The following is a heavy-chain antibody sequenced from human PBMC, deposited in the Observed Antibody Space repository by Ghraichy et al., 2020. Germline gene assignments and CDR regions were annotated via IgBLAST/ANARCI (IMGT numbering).Heavy chain of an antibody. CDR1: GGSISSGGYS. CDR3: ARVTMVRGVIYYYYYMDV. CDR2: IYHSGST. V-gene: IGHV4-30-2*01. D-gene: IGHD3-10*01. Sequence: SETLSLTCAVSGGSISSGGYSWSWIRQPPGKGLEWIGYIYHSGSTYYNPSLKSRVTISVDRSKNQFSLKLSSVTAADTAVYYCARVTMVRGVIYYYYYMDVWGKGTTVTVSS. J-gene: IGHJ6*03.